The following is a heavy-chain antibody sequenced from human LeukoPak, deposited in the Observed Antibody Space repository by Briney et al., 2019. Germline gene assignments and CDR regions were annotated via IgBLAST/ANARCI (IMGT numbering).Heavy chain of an antibody. Sequence: GGSLRLSCAASGFSFNTYWMYWVRQVPEKGLVWVSRIKTDGSSTSYADSVKGRFTISRDNAKNTLYLQMNSLRAEDTAVYYCTTLYSGAMDYWGQRTLVTVSS. CDR3: TTLYSGAMDY. V-gene: IGHV3-74*01. CDR2: IKTDGSST. CDR1: GFSFNTYW. J-gene: IGHJ4*02. D-gene: IGHD1-26*01.